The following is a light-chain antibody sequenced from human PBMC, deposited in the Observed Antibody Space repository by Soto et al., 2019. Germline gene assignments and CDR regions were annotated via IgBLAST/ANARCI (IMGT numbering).Light chain of an antibody. CDR3: QQYNNWPLA. CDR2: GAS. V-gene: IGKV3-15*01. J-gene: IGKJ1*01. Sequence: EIVMTQSPATLSVSPGERATLSCRASQSVSSNLAWYQQKPGQAPRLLIYGASTRATGIPARFSGSGSGTEFTLTISSLQSEDFAVYYCQQYNNWPLAFGQGTNEDIK. CDR1: QSVSSN.